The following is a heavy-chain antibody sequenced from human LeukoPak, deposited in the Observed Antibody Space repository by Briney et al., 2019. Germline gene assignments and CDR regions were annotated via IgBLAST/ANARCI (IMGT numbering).Heavy chain of an antibody. J-gene: IGHJ4*02. CDR1: AFTFSSYG. CDR2: IRYDGSNK. CDR3: AKARSIAVAAPFDY. V-gene: IGHV3-30*02. Sequence: GGSLRLSCAASAFTFSSYGMHWVHQAPGKGLEWVAFIRYDGSNKYYADSVKGRFTISRDNSRNTLYLQMNSLRAEDTAVYYCAKARSIAVAAPFDYWGQGTLVTVSS. D-gene: IGHD6-19*01.